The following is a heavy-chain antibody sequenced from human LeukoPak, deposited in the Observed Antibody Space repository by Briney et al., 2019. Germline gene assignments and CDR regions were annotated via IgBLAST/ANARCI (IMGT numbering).Heavy chain of an antibody. J-gene: IGHJ5*02. CDR1: GFTFSSYS. CDR2: ISTGSSTI. Sequence: PGGSLRLSCAASGFTFSSYSMNWVRQAPGKGLEWVSYISTGSSTIYYADSVKGRFTISRDNAKNSLNLQMNSLRDEDTAVYYCARGDWFDPWGQGTLVTVSS. V-gene: IGHV3-48*02. CDR3: ARGDWFDP.